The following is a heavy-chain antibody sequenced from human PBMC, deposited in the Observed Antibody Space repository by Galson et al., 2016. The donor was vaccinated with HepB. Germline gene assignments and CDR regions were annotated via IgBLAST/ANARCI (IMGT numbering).Heavy chain of an antibody. Sequence: PALVKPTQTLTLTCTFSGFSLSTSGVSVGWIRQPPGKALEWLALIYWDDDKRYSPSLKSRLTVTKDTSKNQVVLTMTNMDPVDTATYYCAHMRCEGGVCAFDAFDVWGQGTTLTVSS. J-gene: IGHJ3*01. D-gene: IGHD2-8*02. CDR3: AHMRCEGGVCAFDAFDV. CDR2: IYWDDDK. CDR1: GFSLSTSGVS. V-gene: IGHV2-5*02.